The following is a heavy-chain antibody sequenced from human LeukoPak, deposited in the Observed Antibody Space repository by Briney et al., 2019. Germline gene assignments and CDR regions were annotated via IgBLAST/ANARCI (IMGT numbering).Heavy chain of an antibody. Sequence: GGSLRLSCAASGFIFSDYGFHWVRQPPGKGLEWVAFIRYDGSNKYYADSVRGRFTISRDNSKNTLYLQMNSLRPEDTAVYYCGSCLAYCRETSLGNDAFDIWGQGTKVTVSS. CDR2: IRYDGSNK. CDR3: GSCLAYCRETSLGNDAFDI. D-gene: IGHD2-21*01. V-gene: IGHV3-30*02. J-gene: IGHJ3*02. CDR1: GFIFSDYG.